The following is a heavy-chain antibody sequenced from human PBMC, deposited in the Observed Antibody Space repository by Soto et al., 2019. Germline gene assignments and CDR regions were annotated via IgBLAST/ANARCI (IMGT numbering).Heavy chain of an antibody. CDR1: GGSISSYY. Sequence: PSETLSLTCTASGGSISSYYWSWIRQPPGKGLEWIGYIYYSGSTNYNPSLKSRVTISVDTSKNQFSLKLSSVTAADTAVYYCARVSSTLAWFDPWGQGTLVTVSS. D-gene: IGHD3-16*02. CDR3: ARVSSTLAWFDP. J-gene: IGHJ5*02. V-gene: IGHV4-59*01. CDR2: IYYSGST.